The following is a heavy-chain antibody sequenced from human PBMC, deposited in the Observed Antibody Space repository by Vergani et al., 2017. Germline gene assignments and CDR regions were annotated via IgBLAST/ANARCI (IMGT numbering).Heavy chain of an antibody. Sequence: VQLLESGGGVVQPGRSLRLSCAASGFTFSSYGMHWVRQAPGKGLEWVAVIWYDGSNKYYADSVKGRFTISRDNSKNTLYLQMNSLRAEDTAVYYCAKDWNYVYYYYYGMDVWGQGTTVTVSS. V-gene: IGHV3-33*06. CDR3: AKDWNYVYYYYYGMDV. CDR2: IWYDGSNK. D-gene: IGHD1-7*01. CDR1: GFTFSSYG. J-gene: IGHJ6*02.